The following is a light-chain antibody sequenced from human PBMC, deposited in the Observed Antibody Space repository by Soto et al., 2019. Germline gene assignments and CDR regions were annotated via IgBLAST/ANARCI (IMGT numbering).Light chain of an antibody. CDR1: QSISSW. J-gene: IGKJ1*01. V-gene: IGKV1-5*01. CDR3: QQYGSFSRT. CDR2: DAS. Sequence: DIQMTQSPSTLSASVGDRVTITCRASQSISSWLAWYQQKPGKAPNLLIYDASSVESGVPSRFSGSGSGTEFTLTISSLQPDDFATYYCQQYGSFSRTFGQGTKWIS.